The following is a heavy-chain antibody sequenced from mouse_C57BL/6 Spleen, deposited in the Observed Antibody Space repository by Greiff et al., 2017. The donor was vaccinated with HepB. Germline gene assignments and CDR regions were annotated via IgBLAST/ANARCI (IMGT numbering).Heavy chain of an antibody. CDR1: GFNIKDDY. Sequence: EVQLQESGAELVRPGASVKLSCTASGFNIKDDYMHWVKQRPEQGLEWIGWIDPENGDTEYASKFQGKATITADTSSNTAYLQLSSLTSEDTAVYYCTTGQYYYGSSWAYWGQGTLVTVSA. D-gene: IGHD1-1*01. CDR2: IDPENGDT. V-gene: IGHV14-4*01. J-gene: IGHJ3*01. CDR3: TTGQYYYGSSWAY.